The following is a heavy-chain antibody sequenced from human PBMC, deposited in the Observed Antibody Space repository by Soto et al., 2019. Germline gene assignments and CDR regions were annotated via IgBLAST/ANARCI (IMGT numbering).Heavy chain of an antibody. D-gene: IGHD5-12*01. CDR1: GGSISSYY. V-gene: IGHV4-59*01. CDR2: IYYSGST. Sequence: PSETLSLTCTVSGGSISSYYWSWIRQPPGKGLEWIGYIYYSGSTNYNPSLKSRVTISVDTSKNQFSLKLSSVTAADTAVYYCARHSRMATKELDYWGQGTPVTVS. CDR3: ARHSRMATKELDY. J-gene: IGHJ4*02.